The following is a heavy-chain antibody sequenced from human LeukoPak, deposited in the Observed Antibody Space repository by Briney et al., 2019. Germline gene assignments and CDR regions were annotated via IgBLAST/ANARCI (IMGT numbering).Heavy chain of an antibody. D-gene: IGHD6-13*01. CDR1: GFTFSDYY. CDR2: ISGSGGST. J-gene: IGHJ4*02. CDR3: AKEVTYSSSCYFDY. Sequence: GGSLRLSCAASGFTFSDYYMNWIRQAPGKGLEWVSAISGSGGSTYYADSVKGRFTISRDNSKNTLYLQMNSLRAEDTAVYYCAKEVTYSSSCYFDYWGQGTLVTVSS. V-gene: IGHV3-23*01.